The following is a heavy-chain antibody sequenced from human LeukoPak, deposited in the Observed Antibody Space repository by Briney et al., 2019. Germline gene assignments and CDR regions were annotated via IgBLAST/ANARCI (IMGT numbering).Heavy chain of an antibody. CDR2: MNPNSGNT. D-gene: IGHD3-10*01. CDR3: ASRYYYGSGSSTHYYGMDV. V-gene: IGHV1-8*01. J-gene: IGHJ6*02. CDR1: GYTFTSYD. Sequence: ASVKVSCKASGYTFTSYDINWVRQATGQGLEWMGWMNPNSGNTGYAQKFHGRVTMTRNTSISTAYMELSSLRSEDTAVYYCASRYYYGSGSSTHYYGMDVWGQGTTVTVSS.